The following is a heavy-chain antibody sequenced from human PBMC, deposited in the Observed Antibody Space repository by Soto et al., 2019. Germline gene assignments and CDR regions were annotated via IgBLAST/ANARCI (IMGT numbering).Heavy chain of an antibody. D-gene: IGHD6-13*01. Sequence: QVQLVQSGAEVKKPGSSVKVSCKASGGTFSSYAISWVRQAPGQGLEWMGGIIPIFGTANYAQKFQGRVSITADEPARSGYMELRSLRFEDTGVYYCGSGGIAAPGPYNWFVSGGQGTLGTVAP. CDR1: GGTFSSYA. CDR2: IIPIFGTA. CDR3: GSGGIAAPGPYNWFVS. V-gene: IGHV1-69*12. J-gene: IGHJ5*01.